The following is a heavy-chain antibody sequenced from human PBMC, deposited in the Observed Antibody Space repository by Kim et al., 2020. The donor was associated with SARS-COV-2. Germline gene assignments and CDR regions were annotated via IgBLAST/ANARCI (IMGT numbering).Heavy chain of an antibody. CDR3: ARVPEY. CDR2: YYSGSS. Sequence: YYSGSSYYNSSLKRRVTISVDASKNQFSLRLTSVTAADTAIYYCARVPEYWGQGTLVTVSS. V-gene: IGHV4-39*07. J-gene: IGHJ4*02. D-gene: IGHD3-10*01.